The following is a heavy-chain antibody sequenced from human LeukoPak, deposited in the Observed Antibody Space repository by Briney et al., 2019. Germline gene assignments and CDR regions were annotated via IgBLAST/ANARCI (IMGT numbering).Heavy chain of an antibody. CDR2: IYPGDSDT. D-gene: IGHD4-17*01. V-gene: IGHV5-51*01. Sequence: GESLKISCKGSGYSFTSYWIGWVRRMPGKGLEWMGIIYPGDSDTRYSPSFQGQVTISADKSISTAYLQWSSLKASDTAMYYCASSTYGDHDYYYYGMDVWGQGTTVTVSS. CDR1: GYSFTSYW. CDR3: ASSTYGDHDYYYYGMDV. J-gene: IGHJ6*02.